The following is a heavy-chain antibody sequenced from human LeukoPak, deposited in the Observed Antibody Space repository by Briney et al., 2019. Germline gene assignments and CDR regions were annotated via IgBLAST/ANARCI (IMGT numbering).Heavy chain of an antibody. CDR1: GFTFSSYA. CDR2: ISGSGGST. V-gene: IGHV3-23*01. Sequence: QTGGSLRLSCAASGFTFSSYAMSWVRQAPGKGLEWVSAISGSGGSTYYADSVKGRFTISRDNSKNTLYLQMNSLRAEDTAVYYCAKDPSIFGVVTAYWGQGTLVTVSS. CDR3: AKDPSIFGVVTAY. J-gene: IGHJ4*02. D-gene: IGHD3-3*01.